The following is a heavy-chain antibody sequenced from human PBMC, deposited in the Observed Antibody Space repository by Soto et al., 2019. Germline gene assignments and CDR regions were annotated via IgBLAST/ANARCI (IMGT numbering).Heavy chain of an antibody. J-gene: IGHJ4*02. CDR3: AHRPSYCSGGSCYSGFDY. CDR1: GFSLSNSGVG. Sequence: QITLKESGPTLVKPTQTLTLTCTFSGFSLSNSGVGVGWIRQPPGKALEWLALIYWDDDKRYSPSLKCRLTITKHTSKNHVVLTMTNMDPVDTATYYCAHRPSYCSGGSCYSGFDYWGQGTLFTVSS. CDR2: IYWDDDK. D-gene: IGHD2-15*01. V-gene: IGHV2-5*02.